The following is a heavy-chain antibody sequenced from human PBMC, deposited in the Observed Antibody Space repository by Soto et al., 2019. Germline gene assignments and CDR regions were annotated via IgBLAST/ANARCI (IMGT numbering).Heavy chain of an antibody. V-gene: IGHV2-5*01. D-gene: IGHD6-6*01. J-gene: IGHJ6*02. CDR3: ARLLVLHRKRYYGMDV. Sequence: SGPTLVNPTQTLTLTCTFSGFSLSTSGVGVGWIRQPPGKPRKWFALIYWNDDKRYSPSLKSRLTITKDTSKNQVVLTMTNMDPVDTATYYCARLLVLHRKRYYGMDVWGQGTTVTVSS. CDR1: GFSLSTSGVG. CDR2: IYWNDDK.